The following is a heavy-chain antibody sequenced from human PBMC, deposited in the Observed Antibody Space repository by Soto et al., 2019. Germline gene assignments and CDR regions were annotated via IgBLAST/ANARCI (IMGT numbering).Heavy chain of an antibody. Sequence: QVQLVQSGAEVKKPGSSVKVSCKASGGTFSSYAISWVRQAPGQGLEWMGGIIPIFGTANYAQKFQGRVTITADESTSTASMELSSLRSEGTAVYYCARGISGEVGNYYYGMDVWGQGTTVTVSS. J-gene: IGHJ6*02. CDR3: ARGISGEVGNYYYGMDV. V-gene: IGHV1-69*12. D-gene: IGHD4-17*01. CDR1: GGTFSSYA. CDR2: IIPIFGTA.